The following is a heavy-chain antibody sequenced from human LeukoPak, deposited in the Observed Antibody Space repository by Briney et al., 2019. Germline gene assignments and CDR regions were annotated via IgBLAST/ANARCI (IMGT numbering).Heavy chain of an antibody. CDR3: ARDQEAFDY. CDR2: IYPRDGST. V-gene: IGHV1-46*01. J-gene: IGHJ4*02. CDR1: GYSFTSNY. Sequence: ASVKVSCEASGYSFTSNYIHWVRRAPGQGLEWMGMIYPRDGSTSYAQKFQGRVTVTRDTSTSTVHMELSGLRSEDTAVYYCARDQEAFDYWGQGTLVTVSS.